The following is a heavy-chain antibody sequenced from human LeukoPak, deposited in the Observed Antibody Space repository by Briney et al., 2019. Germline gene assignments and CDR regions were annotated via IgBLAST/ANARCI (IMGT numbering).Heavy chain of an antibody. V-gene: IGHV3-30-3*01. Sequence: LPGGSLRLSCAASGFTFSSYAMHWVRQAPGKGLEWVAVISYDGSNKYYADSVKGRFTISRDSSKNTLYLQMNSLRAEDTAVYYCARETKEMATILDYWGQGTLVTVSS. CDR1: GFTFSSYA. CDR2: ISYDGSNK. J-gene: IGHJ4*02. D-gene: IGHD5-24*01. CDR3: ARETKEMATILDY.